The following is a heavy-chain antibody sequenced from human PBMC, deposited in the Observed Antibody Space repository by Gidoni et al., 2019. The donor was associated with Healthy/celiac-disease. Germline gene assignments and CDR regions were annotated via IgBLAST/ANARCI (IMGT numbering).Heavy chain of an antibody. CDR2: ISSSSRTI. CDR3: ARVERGYSYGYEGYYYGMDV. V-gene: IGHV3-48*02. Sequence: EVQLVESGGGLVQPGGSLRLSCAASGFHFIRHRLHWVRQATGKGLGGVSYISSSSRTIYYADSVKGRFTISRDNAKNSLYLQMNSLRDEDTAVYYCARVERGYSYGYEGYYYGMDVWGQGTTVTVSS. CDR1: GFHFIRHR. D-gene: IGHD5-18*01. J-gene: IGHJ6*02.